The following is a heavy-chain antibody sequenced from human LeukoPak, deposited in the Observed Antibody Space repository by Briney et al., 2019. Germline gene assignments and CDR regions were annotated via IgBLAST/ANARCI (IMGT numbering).Heavy chain of an antibody. CDR3: ARTSGFFDSGGSFRENPYFFDS. CDR2: INHIGRT. D-gene: IGHD3-22*01. CDR1: GESFIGYF. Sequence: SETLSLTCSVSGESFIGYFWTWIRQPPGRGLEWIGDINHIGRTYDNPSLKSRVSISVDTSSNQFSLTLTSVTAADTAVYYCARTSGFFDSGGSFRENPYFFDSWGQGTLVTVSS. V-gene: IGHV4-34*01. J-gene: IGHJ4*02.